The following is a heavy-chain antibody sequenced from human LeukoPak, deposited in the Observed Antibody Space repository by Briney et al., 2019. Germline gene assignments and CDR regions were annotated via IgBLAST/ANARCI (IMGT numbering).Heavy chain of an antibody. CDR1: GGSISSYY. D-gene: IGHD6-19*01. J-gene: IGHJ3*02. V-gene: IGHV4-59*08. Sequence: PSETLSLTCTVSGGSISSYYWSWIRQPPGKGLEWIGYIYYSGSTNYNPSLKSRVTISVDTSKNQFSLKLSSVTAADTAVYYCARSYRQAVAGTSGYAFDIWGQGTMVTVSS. CDR3: ARSYRQAVAGTSGYAFDI. CDR2: IYYSGST.